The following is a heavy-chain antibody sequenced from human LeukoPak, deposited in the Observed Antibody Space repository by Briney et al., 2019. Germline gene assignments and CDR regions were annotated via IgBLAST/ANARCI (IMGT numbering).Heavy chain of an antibody. CDR3: AKSTLYDFWSGYSYYFDS. D-gene: IGHD3-3*01. Sequence: GGSLRLSRAASGFPFTNYALRCVRQAPGKALECVSVISGGGGRTYYADSVKGRFTISRDNDKNTLYLQMSSLRAEDTAIYYCAKSTLYDFWSGYSYYFDSWGQGTLVTVSS. J-gene: IGHJ4*02. V-gene: IGHV3-23*01. CDR1: GFPFTNYA. CDR2: ISGGGGRT.